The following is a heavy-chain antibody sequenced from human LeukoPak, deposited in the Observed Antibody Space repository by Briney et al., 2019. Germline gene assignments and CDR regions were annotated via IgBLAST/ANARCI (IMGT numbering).Heavy chain of an antibody. Sequence: PGGSLRLSCAASGFTFSGNYMSWVRQAPGKGLEWVSVIYSGGSTYYADSVKGRFTISRDISKNTLYLQMNSLRAEDTAVYYCARAVTIFGVVTAHWFDPWGQGTLVTVSS. CDR1: GFTFSGNY. J-gene: IGHJ5*02. V-gene: IGHV3-66*01. CDR3: ARAVTIFGVVTAHWFDP. CDR2: IYSGGST. D-gene: IGHD3-3*01.